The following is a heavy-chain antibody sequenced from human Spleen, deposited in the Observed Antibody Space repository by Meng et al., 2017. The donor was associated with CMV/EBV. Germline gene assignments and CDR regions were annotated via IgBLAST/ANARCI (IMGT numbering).Heavy chain of an antibody. Sequence: ASVKVSCKASGYTSIGYYMHWVRQATGQGLEWMGWMNPNSGNTGYAQKFQGRVTMTRSTSINTAYMELYSLTSEDTAVYYCARDTRGQYSADDAFVIWGQGTMVTVSS. CDR1: GYTSIGYY. CDR2: MNPNSGNT. D-gene: IGHD1-26*01. J-gene: IGHJ3*02. CDR3: ARDTRGQYSADDAFVI. V-gene: IGHV1-8*02.